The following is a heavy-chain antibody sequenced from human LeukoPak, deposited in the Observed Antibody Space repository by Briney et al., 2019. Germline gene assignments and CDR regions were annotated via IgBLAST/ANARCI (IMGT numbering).Heavy chain of an antibody. CDR2: ISGSGGST. V-gene: IGHV3-23*01. CDR1: GFTFSSYA. CDR3: AKGTKGSRSIAAADY. D-gene: IGHD6-13*01. Sequence: GGSLGLSCAASGFTFSSYAMSWVRQAPGKGLEWVSAISGSGGSTYYADSVKGRFTISRDNSKNTLYLQMNSLRAEDTAVYYCAKGTKGSRSIAAADYWGQGTLVTVSS. J-gene: IGHJ4*02.